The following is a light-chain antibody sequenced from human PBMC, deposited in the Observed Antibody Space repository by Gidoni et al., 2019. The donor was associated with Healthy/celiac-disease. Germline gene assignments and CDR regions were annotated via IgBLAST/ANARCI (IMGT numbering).Light chain of an antibody. CDR3: QQSYSTSGT. V-gene: IGKV1-39*01. CDR1: QSISSY. CDR2: AAS. Sequence: DIQMTQSPSSLSASVGDRVTITCRASQSISSYLNWYQQKPGKAPKLLIYAASSVQSGVPSRFSGSGSGTDFTLTISSLQPEDVATYYCQQSYSTSGTFGQGTKVEIK. J-gene: IGKJ1*01.